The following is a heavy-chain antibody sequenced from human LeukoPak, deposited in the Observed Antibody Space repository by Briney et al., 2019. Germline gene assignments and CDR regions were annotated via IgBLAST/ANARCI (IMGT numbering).Heavy chain of an antibody. CDR1: GGSISSYY. CDR3: ARGAHRSYYYYYYYMDV. CDR2: IYYSGST. V-gene: IGHV4-59*01. J-gene: IGHJ6*03. Sequence: TSETLSLTCTVSGGSISSYYWSWIRQPPGKGLEWIGYIYYSGSTNYNPSLKSRVTISVDTSKNQFSLKLSSVTAADTAVYYCARGAHRSYYYYYYYMDVWGKGTTVTVSS.